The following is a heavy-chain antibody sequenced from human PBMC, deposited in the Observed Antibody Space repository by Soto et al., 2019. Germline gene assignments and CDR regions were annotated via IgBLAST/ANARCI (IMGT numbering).Heavy chain of an antibody. Sequence: PGGSLRLCCAASGFTFSSYWMSWVRQAPGKGLEWVANIKQDGSEKYYVDSVKGRFTIPRDNAKNSLYLQMNSLRAEDTAVYYCARDIVATLEAYYYYYYGMDVWGQGTTVTVSS. V-gene: IGHV3-7*05. CDR2: IKQDGSEK. CDR1: GFTFSSYW. D-gene: IGHD5-12*01. CDR3: ARDIVATLEAYYYYYYGMDV. J-gene: IGHJ6*02.